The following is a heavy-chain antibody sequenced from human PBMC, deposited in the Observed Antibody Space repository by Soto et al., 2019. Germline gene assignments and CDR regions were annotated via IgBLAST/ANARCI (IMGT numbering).Heavy chain of an antibody. V-gene: IGHV1-69*13. CDR1: GGTFSSYA. D-gene: IGHD5-12*01. CDR2: IIPIFGTA. J-gene: IGHJ6*02. Sequence: ASVKVSCKASGGTFSSYAISWVRQAPGQGLEWMGGIIPIFGTANYAQKFQGRVTITADESTSTAYMELSSLRSEDTAVYYCAKSTRGGYSGYDFGYYYYGMDVWGQGTTVTVSS. CDR3: AKSTRGGYSGYDFGYYYYGMDV.